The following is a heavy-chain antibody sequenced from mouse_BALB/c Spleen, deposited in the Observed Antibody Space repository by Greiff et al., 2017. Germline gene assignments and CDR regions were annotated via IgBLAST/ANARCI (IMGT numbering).Heavy chain of an antibody. CDR3: AREVYYRYSAWFAY. J-gene: IGHJ3*01. Sequence: EVQLQESGPDLVKPGASVKISCKASGYSFTGYYMHWVKQSHGKSLEWIGRVNPNNGGTSYNQKFKGKATLTVDKSSSTAYMELRSLTSEDSAVYYCAREVYYRYSAWFAYWGQGTLVTVAA. D-gene: IGHD2-14*01. CDR1: GYSFTGYY. CDR2: VNPNNGGT. V-gene: IGHV1-22*01.